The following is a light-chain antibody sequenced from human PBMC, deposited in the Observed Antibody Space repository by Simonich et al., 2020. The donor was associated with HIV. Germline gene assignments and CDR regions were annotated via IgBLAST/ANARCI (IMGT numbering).Light chain of an antibody. Sequence: EIVLTQSPATLSLSPGERATLSCRARQSVSSYLAWYQQKPGQAPRLLIYDASTRATGIPARFSGSGSGTDFTLTISSLEPEDFAVYYCQQRSSWLITFGQGTRLGIK. V-gene: IGKV3-11*01. J-gene: IGKJ5*01. CDR3: QQRSSWLIT. CDR1: QSVSSY. CDR2: DAS.